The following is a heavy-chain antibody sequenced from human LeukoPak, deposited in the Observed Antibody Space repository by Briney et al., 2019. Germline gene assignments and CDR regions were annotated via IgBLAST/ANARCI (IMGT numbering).Heavy chain of an antibody. Sequence: GGSLRLSCAASGFDLSDYTLHWVRQAPGKGLEFVSAVRSSDGNTFYSNSVKGRFIISRDNSQSTMYLQMGSLRPDDMAVYYCARVIRGSNRQAYDFWGPGTMVIVSS. CDR3: ARVIRGSNRQAYDF. V-gene: IGHV3-64*01. D-gene: IGHD1-14*01. CDR1: GFDLSDYT. CDR2: VRSSDGNT. J-gene: IGHJ3*01.